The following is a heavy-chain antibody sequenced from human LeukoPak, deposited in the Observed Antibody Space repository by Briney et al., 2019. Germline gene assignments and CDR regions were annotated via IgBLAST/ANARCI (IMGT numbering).Heavy chain of an antibody. D-gene: IGHD2-15*01. CDR2: ISGSGSGGST. J-gene: IGHJ6*02. CDR1: GFTFSNYA. CDR3: ARDSLVVVGFKYYYYGMDV. V-gene: IGHV3-23*01. Sequence: GGSLRLSCAAPGFTFSNYAMSWVRQAPGKGLQWVSEISGSGSGGSTSYADSVKGRFTISRDNSKNTLYLQMNSLRAEDTAVYYCARDSLVVVGFKYYYYGMDVWGQGTMVTVSS.